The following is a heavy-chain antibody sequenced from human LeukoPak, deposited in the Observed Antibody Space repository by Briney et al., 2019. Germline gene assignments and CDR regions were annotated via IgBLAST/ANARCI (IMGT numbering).Heavy chain of an antibody. J-gene: IGHJ4*02. V-gene: IGHV1-2*02. CDR3: ARVSGYDSSGYYGFDY. D-gene: IGHD3-22*01. Sequence: GASVKVSCKASGYTLTGYYMHWVRQAPGQGLEWMGWINPNSGGTNYAQKFQGRITMTRDTSISTAYMELSRLRSDDTAVYYCARVSGYDSSGYYGFDYWGQGTLVTVSS. CDR2: INPNSGGT. CDR1: GYTLTGYY.